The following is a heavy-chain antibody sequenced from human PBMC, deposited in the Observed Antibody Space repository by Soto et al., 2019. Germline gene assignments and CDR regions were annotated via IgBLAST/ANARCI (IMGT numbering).Heavy chain of an antibody. CDR2: INPNSGGT. D-gene: IGHD5-12*01. CDR3: ARGGGRGYNELDP. J-gene: IGHJ5*02. Sequence: QVQLVQSGAEVKKPGASVKVSCKASGYTFTAYYMHWVRQAPGQGLEWMGWINPNSGGTYHAQNFQGRVTMTRDTSTTTAYMELASLRSDDTAVYYCARGGGRGYNELDPWGHATLVIVSS. V-gene: IGHV1-2*02. CDR1: GYTFTAYY.